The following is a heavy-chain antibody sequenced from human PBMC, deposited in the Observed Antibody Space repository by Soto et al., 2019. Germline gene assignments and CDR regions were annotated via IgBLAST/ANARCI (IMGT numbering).Heavy chain of an antibody. CDR3: ASSPSLAAAFDI. D-gene: IGHD6-6*01. CDR2: ISSSSSYI. CDR1: GFTFSSYS. V-gene: IGHV3-21*01. J-gene: IGHJ3*02. Sequence: EVQLVESGGGLVKPGGSLRLSCEASGFTFSSYSMNWVRQAPGKGLEWVSSISSSSSYIYYADSVKGRFTISRDNAKNSLYLQMNSLRAEDTAVYYCASSPSLAAAFDIWGQGTMVTVSS.